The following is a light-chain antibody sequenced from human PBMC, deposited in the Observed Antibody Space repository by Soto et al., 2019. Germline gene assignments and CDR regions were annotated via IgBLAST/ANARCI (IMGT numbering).Light chain of an antibody. Sequence: QSVLTQPHSASGTPGQRVTISCSGSSSNIGPNYVFWYRQLPGTAPKLLIYTNNQRPSGVPDRFSDSKSGTSASLAISGLRSEDEANYYWAAWDDSLRGWVFGGGTKLTVL. V-gene: IGLV1-47*01. CDR1: SSNIGPNY. CDR3: AAWDDSLRGWV. J-gene: IGLJ3*02. CDR2: TNN.